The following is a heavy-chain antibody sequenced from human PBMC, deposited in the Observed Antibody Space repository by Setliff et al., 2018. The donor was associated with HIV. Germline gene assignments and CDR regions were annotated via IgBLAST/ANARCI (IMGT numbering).Heavy chain of an antibody. J-gene: IGHJ4*02. Sequence: GGSLRLSCAVSGFTFITSTMNWVRQAPGKGLEWVASISSSGSYIHYADSVKGRFTISRDNAKNSQYLLMSDLRAEDTAVYYCARELVGATNPLDYWGQGTVVTVSS. CDR1: GFTFITST. V-gene: IGHV3-21*01. D-gene: IGHD1-26*01. CDR3: ARELVGATNPLDY. CDR2: ISSSGSYI.